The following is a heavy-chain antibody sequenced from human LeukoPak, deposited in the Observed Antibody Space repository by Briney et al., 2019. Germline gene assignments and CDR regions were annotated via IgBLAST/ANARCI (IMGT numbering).Heavy chain of an antibody. J-gene: IGHJ3*02. CDR2: IYYSGST. CDR1: GGSISSYY. CDR3: AVRVYCSGGSCYEDDAFDI. D-gene: IGHD2-15*01. Sequence: SETLSLTCTVSGGSISSYYWSWIRQPAGKGLEWIGYIYYSGSTNYNPSLKSRVTISVDTSKNKFSLKLSSVAAADTAVYYCAVRVYCSGGSCYEDDAFDIWGQGTMVTVSS. V-gene: IGHV4-59*08.